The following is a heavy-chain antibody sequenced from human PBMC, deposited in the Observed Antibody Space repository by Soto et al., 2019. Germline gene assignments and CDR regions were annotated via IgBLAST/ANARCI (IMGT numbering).Heavy chain of an antibody. J-gene: IGHJ4*02. Sequence: EVQLVESGGGLVQPGGSLRLSCAASEFTFSSYSMXWXXXXXXXXXXXXSYINGSSSTIYYADSVKGRFTISRDNAKXXXXXXXXXXXXXXXXXXXXXXXXXXXXXXXXXFDSWGQGTLVTVSS. CDR2: INGSSSTI. CDR1: EFTFSSYS. CDR3: XXXXXXXXXXXXXFDS. V-gene: IGHV3-48*01.